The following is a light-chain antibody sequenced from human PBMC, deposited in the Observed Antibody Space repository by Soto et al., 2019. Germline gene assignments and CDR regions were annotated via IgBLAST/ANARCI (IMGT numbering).Light chain of an antibody. CDR3: TSYTTSVTWV. CDR1: SSDVGAYNY. Sequence: QSALTQPASVSGSPGQSITISCTGTSSDVGAYNYVSWYQQYPGKAPKLLISVVTYRPSGVSYRFSGSKSGNTASLTISGLQAEDEADYYCTSYTTSVTWVFGGGTKLTVL. CDR2: VVT. J-gene: IGLJ3*02. V-gene: IGLV2-14*01.